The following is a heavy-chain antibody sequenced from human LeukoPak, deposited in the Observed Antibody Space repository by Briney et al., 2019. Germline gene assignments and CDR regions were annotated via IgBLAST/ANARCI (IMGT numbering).Heavy chain of an antibody. CDR2: ISYDGSNK. Sequence: GGSLRLSCAASGFTFSSYAMHWVRQAPGKGLEWVAVISYDGSNKYYADSVKGRFTISRDNSKNTLYLQMNSLRAEDTAVYYCARGGITMIVVVITPFDYWGQGTLVTVSS. CDR1: GFTFSSYA. J-gene: IGHJ4*02. CDR3: ARGGITMIVVVITPFDY. D-gene: IGHD3-22*01. V-gene: IGHV3-30-3*01.